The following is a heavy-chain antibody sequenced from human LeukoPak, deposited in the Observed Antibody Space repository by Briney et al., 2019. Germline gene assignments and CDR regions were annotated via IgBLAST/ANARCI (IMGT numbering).Heavy chain of an antibody. V-gene: IGHV4-61*02. J-gene: IGHJ4*02. CDR2: IYTSGST. CDR3: ARARRDGYNHPFDY. Sequence: SQTLSLTCTVSGGSISSGSYYWGWIRQPGGKGLEWIGRIYTSGSTNYHRSRKSRFTISVDTSKNHFSLKLSSVTAADTAVYYCARARRDGYNHPFDYWGQGTLVTVSS. CDR1: GGSISSGSYY. D-gene: IGHD5-24*01.